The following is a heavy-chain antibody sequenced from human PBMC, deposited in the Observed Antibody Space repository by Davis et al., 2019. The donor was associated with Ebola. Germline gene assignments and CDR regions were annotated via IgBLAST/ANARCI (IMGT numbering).Heavy chain of an antibody. V-gene: IGHV3-11*01. CDR3: ARPTLDGDRYGGGLVP. Sequence: GGSLRLSCAASGFTFSDYYMSWIRQAPGKGLGWVSYISSSGSTISYADPGKGRFTISRDNAKNSLYLQMNSLRAEDTAVYYCARPTLDGDRYGGGLVPWGQGTLVTVSS. D-gene: IGHD4-17*01. J-gene: IGHJ5*02. CDR2: ISSSGSTI. CDR1: GFTFSDYY.